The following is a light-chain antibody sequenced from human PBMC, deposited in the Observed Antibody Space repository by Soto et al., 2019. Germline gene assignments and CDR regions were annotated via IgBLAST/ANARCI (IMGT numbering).Light chain of an antibody. CDR2: ANT. V-gene: IGLV1-40*01. CDR3: QAYDSSLSAVV. J-gene: IGLJ3*02. CDR1: SSNIGAGYD. Sequence: QAVVTQPPSVSGAPGQRVTISCTGSSSNIGAGYDVHWYQHLPGTAPKLLIYANTNRPSGVPDRFSGSRSGTSASLAITGLQAEDEADYYCQAYDSSLSAVVFGGGTKVTVL.